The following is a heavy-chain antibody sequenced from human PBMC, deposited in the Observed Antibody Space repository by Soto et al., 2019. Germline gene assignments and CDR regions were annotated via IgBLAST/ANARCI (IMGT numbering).Heavy chain of an antibody. CDR3: AKDHRIAVAGTADY. J-gene: IGHJ4*02. Sequence: GGSLRSSCAASGFTFSSYGMHWVRQAPGKGLEWVAVISYDGSNKYYADSVKGRFTISRDNSKNTLYLQMNSLRAEDTAVYYCAKDHRIAVAGTADYWGQGTLVTVSS. D-gene: IGHD6-19*01. V-gene: IGHV3-30*18. CDR1: GFTFSSYG. CDR2: ISYDGSNK.